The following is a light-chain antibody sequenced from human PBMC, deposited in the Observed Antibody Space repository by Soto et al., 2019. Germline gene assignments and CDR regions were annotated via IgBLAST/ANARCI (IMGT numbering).Light chain of an antibody. CDR2: GVT. CDR3: CSYTNTNTLV. J-gene: IGLJ1*01. CDR1: SSDVGGYNS. Sequence: QSVLTQPASVSGSPGQSIAISCTGTSSDVGGYNSVSWYQQHQGKVPKVMIYGVTNRPSGVSDRFSGSKSGNTASLTISGLQADDEADYYCCSYTNTNTLVFGTGTKLTVL. V-gene: IGLV2-14*01.